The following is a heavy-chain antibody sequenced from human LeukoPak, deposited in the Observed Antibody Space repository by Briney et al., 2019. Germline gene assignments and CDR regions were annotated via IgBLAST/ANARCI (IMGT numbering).Heavy chain of an antibody. CDR1: GYTFTGYY. V-gene: IGHV1-2*02. D-gene: IGHD2-2*01. Sequence: ASVKVSCKASGYTFTGYYMHWVRQAPGQGLAWMGWINPNSGGTNYAQKFQGRVTMTRDTSISTAYMELSRLRSDDTAVYYCARVYCSSTSCSGDAYDIWGQGTMVTVSS. J-gene: IGHJ3*02. CDR3: ARVYCSSTSCSGDAYDI. CDR2: INPNSGGT.